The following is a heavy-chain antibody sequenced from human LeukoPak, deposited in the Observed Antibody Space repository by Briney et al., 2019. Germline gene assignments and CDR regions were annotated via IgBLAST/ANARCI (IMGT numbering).Heavy chain of an antibody. V-gene: IGHV3-11*01. Sequence: PGGSLRLSCAACGFTFSHYYMSWIRQAPGKGLEWVSYISSSGTTIYYADSVRGRFTISRDNAKNSLYLQMNSLRAEDTAVYYCAREGEGSSYYFDYWGQGTLVTVSS. CDR3: AREGEGSSYYFDY. J-gene: IGHJ4*02. D-gene: IGHD3-10*01. CDR2: ISSSGTTI. CDR1: GFTFSHYY.